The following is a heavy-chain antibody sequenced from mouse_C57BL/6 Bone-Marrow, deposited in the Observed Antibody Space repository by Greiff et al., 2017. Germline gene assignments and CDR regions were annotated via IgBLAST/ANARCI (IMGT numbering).Heavy chain of an antibody. J-gene: IGHJ3*01. V-gene: IGHV1-64*01. CDR2: IHPNSGST. D-gene: IGHD1-1*01. CDR3: ARLNYYGSSYTFSWFAY. CDR1: GYTFTSYW. Sequence: QVQLQQPGAELVKPGASVKLSCKASGYTFTSYWMHWVKQRPGQGLEWIGMIHPNSGSTNYNEKFKSKATLTVDQSSSTAYMQRSILTSEDSAVYYCARLNYYGSSYTFSWFAYWGQGTLVTVSA.